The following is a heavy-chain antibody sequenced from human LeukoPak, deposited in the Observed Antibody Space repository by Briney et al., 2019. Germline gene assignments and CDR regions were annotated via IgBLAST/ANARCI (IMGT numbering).Heavy chain of an antibody. CDR2: ISSSSSYT. Sequence: GGSLRLSCAASGFTFSDYYMSWIRQAPGKGLEWVSYISSSSSYTNYADPVKGRFTISRDNAKNSLYLQMNSLRAEDTAVYYCARANDSSGYYLNNFDYWGQGTLVTVSS. J-gene: IGHJ4*02. D-gene: IGHD3-22*01. CDR3: ARANDSSGYYLNNFDY. CDR1: GFTFSDYY. V-gene: IGHV3-11*06.